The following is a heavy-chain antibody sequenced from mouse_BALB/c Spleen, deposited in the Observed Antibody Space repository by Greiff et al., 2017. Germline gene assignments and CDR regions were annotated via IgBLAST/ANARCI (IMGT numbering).Heavy chain of an antibody. V-gene: IGHV1S56*01. CDR1: GYTFTSYY. Sequence: VKVVESGPELVKPGASVRISCKASGYTFTSYYIHWVKQRPGQGLEWIGWIYPGNVNTKYNEKFKGKATLTADKSSSTAYMQLSSLTSEDSAVYFCARYGNFFDYWGQGTTLTVSS. CDR2: IYPGNVNT. J-gene: IGHJ2*01. D-gene: IGHD2-1*01. CDR3: ARYGNFFDY.